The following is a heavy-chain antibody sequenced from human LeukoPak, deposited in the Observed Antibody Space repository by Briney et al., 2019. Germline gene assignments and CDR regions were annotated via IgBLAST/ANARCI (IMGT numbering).Heavy chain of an antibody. D-gene: IGHD3-22*01. CDR2: INPNNGGT. Sequence: GASVKVSCKASGYTFTGYYIHWVRHAPGQGLEWVGRINPNNGGTNYAQKFQGRVTMTRDMSMSTAYMELSRLRSVDTAVYYCAGEDNSSGYRPFDIWGQGTMVTVPS. CDR3: AGEDNSSGYRPFDI. CDR1: GYTFTGYY. J-gene: IGHJ3*02. V-gene: IGHV1-2*06.